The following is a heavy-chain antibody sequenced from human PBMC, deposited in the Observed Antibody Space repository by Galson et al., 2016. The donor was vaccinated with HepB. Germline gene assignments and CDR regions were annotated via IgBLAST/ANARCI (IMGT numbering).Heavy chain of an antibody. CDR2: ISANSGNT. CDR3: ARDVQFRFDY. Sequence: PVKVSCKASGYRFPTYGISWVRQAPGQGLEWLGWISANSGNTIYAQKFQDRVTMTRDTSASTVYMDLRSLRSDDTAVYYCARDVQFRFDYWGQGTLVTVSS. V-gene: IGHV1-18*04. CDR1: GYRFPTYG. J-gene: IGHJ4*02. D-gene: IGHD4-11*01.